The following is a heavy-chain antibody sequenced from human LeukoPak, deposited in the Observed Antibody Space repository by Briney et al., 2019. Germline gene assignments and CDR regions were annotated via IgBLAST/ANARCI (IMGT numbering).Heavy chain of an antibody. CDR3: ARDPYCSSTSCWWFDP. J-gene: IGHJ5*02. CDR2: INPNSGGT. CDR1: GYTFTGYY. Sequence: GASVKVSCKASGYTFTGYYMHWVRQAPGQGLEWMGWINPNSGGTNYAQKFQGRVTMTRDTSISTAYMELSRLRSDDTAVYYCARDPYCSSTSCWWFDPWGQGTLVTVSS. D-gene: IGHD2-2*01. V-gene: IGHV1-2*02.